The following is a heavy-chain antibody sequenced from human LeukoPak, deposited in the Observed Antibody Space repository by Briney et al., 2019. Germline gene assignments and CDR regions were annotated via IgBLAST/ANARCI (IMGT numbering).Heavy chain of an antibody. Sequence: GGSLRLSCAASGFTFSSYSMNWVRQAPGKGLEWVSYISSSSSTIYYADSVKGRFTISRDNAKNSLYLQMNSLRVEDTAVYYCARGPYYYYMDVWGKGTTVTVSS. CDR3: ARGPYYYYMDV. J-gene: IGHJ6*03. CDR2: ISSSSSTI. V-gene: IGHV3-48*01. CDR1: GFTFSSYS.